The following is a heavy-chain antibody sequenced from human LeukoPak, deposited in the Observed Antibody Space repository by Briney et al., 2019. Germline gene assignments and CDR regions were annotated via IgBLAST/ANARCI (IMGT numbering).Heavy chain of an antibody. D-gene: IGHD3-22*01. CDR2: INQDGSEK. V-gene: IGHV3-7*01. Sequence: PGGSLRLSCATSGFTLSNYWMSWVRQAPGKGLEWVANINQDGSEKHFVDSVKGRFTVSRDNAQNSLSLHMNSLRAEDTAVYYCARLYADDNSAYRPFHYWGQGTLVTVSS. CDR3: ARLYADDNSAYRPFHY. CDR1: GFTLSNYW. J-gene: IGHJ4*02.